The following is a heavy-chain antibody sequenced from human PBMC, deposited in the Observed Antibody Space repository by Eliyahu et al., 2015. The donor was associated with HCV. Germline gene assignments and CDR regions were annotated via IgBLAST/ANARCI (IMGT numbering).Heavy chain of an antibody. J-gene: IGHJ5*02. Sequence: EVQLLESGGGLVQPGGSLRLSCAASGFTFTSYAMSWVRQAPGKGLEGVSTISGSGDNTYYADSVKGRFTISRDNSKNTLYLQMNSLRAEDTAVYYCAKARLGLFDPWGQGTLVTVSS. CDR3: AKARLGLFDP. CDR1: GFTFTSYA. CDR2: ISGSGDNT. V-gene: IGHV3-23*01.